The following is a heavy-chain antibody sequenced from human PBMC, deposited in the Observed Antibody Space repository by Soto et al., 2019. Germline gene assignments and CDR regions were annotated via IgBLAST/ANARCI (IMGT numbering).Heavy chain of an antibody. Sequence: GGSLRLSCAAAGFAFGTYAMTWVRQAPGKGLEWVSVISGSGGSSYYAASVKGRFTISRDNSKNTLFLQMNGLRAEDTAVYYCAKVTKRAAAGRYEYYKYGMDVWGQAPTVTVSS. V-gene: IGHV3-23*01. CDR3: AKVTKRAAAGRYEYYKYGMDV. D-gene: IGHD6-13*01. CDR1: GFAFGTYA. J-gene: IGHJ6*02. CDR2: ISGSGGSS.